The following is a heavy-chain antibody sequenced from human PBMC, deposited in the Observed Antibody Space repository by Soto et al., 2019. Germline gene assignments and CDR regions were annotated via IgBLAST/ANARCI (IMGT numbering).Heavy chain of an antibody. CDR1: GGSFSGFH. CDR3: ARIPGSDYSDPHDY. D-gene: IGHD4-17*01. Sequence: SETLSLTCAVYGGSFSGFHWTWIRQPPGRGLDWIGEITHRGSPNYNSSFKSRVTISIDTSKNQFSLDLTSLTAADTAVYYCARIPGSDYSDPHDYWGQGTLVTVSS. J-gene: IGHJ4*02. CDR2: ITHRGSP. V-gene: IGHV4-34*01.